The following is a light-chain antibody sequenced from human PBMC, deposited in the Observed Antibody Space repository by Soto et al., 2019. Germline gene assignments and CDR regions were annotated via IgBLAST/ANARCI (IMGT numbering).Light chain of an antibody. J-gene: IGLJ2*01. V-gene: IGLV1-40*01. CDR1: RSNIGAGYD. CDR3: HSYDVSLRGPA. Sequence: QAVVTQPPSLSGAPGQRVTISCTGSRSNIGAGYDVHWYQHLPGTAPKVVIFDNSNRPSGVPDRFSGSKSGTSASLAITGLQAEDEAVYYCHSYDVSLRGPAFGGGTKVTVL. CDR2: DNS.